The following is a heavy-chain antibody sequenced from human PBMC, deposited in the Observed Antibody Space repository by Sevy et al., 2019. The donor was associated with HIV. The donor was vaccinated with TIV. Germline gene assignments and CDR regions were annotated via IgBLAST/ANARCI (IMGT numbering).Heavy chain of an antibody. J-gene: IGHJ5*02. CDR2: IKSKSDGRSA. D-gene: IGHD3-3*01. CDR3: TGETVFGATWFDP. CDR1: GYTFNNAW. V-gene: IGHV3-15*01. Sequence: GGSLRLSCAASGYTFNNAWMSWVRQAPGKGLEWLGSIKSKSDGRSAEYASHVKVRFTISRDDSKRKLYLQMNRLRTEDTGVYYCTGETVFGATWFDPWGQGALVTVSS.